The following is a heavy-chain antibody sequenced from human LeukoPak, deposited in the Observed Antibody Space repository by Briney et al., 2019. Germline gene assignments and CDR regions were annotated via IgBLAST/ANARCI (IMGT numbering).Heavy chain of an antibody. V-gene: IGHV3-23*01. CDR2: MSSSDDGR. CDR3: AKAPVTSCRGAFCYPFDY. D-gene: IGHD2-15*01. Sequence: GGSLRLSCATSGFSFSSYAMSWVRQAPGKGLEWVSAMSSSDDGRYYAAPVRGRFTISRDTSRSTLYLQMNSLRAEDAAVYYCAKAPVTSCRGAFCYPFDYWGQGTLVTVSS. J-gene: IGHJ4*02. CDR1: GFSFSSYA.